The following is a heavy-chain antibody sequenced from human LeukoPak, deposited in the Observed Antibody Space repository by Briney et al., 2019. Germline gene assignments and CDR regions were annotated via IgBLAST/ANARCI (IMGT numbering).Heavy chain of an antibody. J-gene: IGHJ4*02. CDR1: GFIFNSYA. D-gene: IGHD6-13*01. CDR2: VSGRTGSA. V-gene: IGHV3-23*01. Sequence: GGSLRLSCVASGFIFNSYAMSWVRQAPGKGLEWVSSVSGRTGSAYYADSVKGRLTISRDNSKNTLYLQMNSLRAEDTAVYYCAKGPLTQQLDYFDYWGQGTLVTVSS. CDR3: AKGPLTQQLDYFDY.